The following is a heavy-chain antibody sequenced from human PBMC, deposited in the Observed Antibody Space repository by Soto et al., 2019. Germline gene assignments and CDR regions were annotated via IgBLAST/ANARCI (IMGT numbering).Heavy chain of an antibody. CDR3: ARDRSTGDY. Sequence: QVQLVQSGADVKKPGASVKVSCKASGYTFSDYGISWVRQAPGQGLEWMGWISAYNGKTDYAQKFQGRVTMTTDTSTSTAYMERRGLRSDDTDVYYCARDRSTGDYWGQGTLVTVSS. V-gene: IGHV1-18*01. J-gene: IGHJ4*02. CDR2: ISAYNGKT. CDR1: GYTFSDYG.